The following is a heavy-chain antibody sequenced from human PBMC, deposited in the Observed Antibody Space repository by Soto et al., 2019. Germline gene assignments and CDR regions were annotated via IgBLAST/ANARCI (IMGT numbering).Heavy chain of an antibody. CDR3: ARDLRLLNYYFDY. CDR1: GFTFSSYG. Sequence: QVQLVESGGVVVQPGRSLRLSCAASGFTFSSYGMHWVRQAPGKGLEWVAVIWYDGSNKYYADSVKGRFTISRDNSKNTLYLQMNSLRAEDTAVYYCARDLRLLNYYFDYWGQGTLVTVSS. V-gene: IGHV3-33*01. CDR2: IWYDGSNK. J-gene: IGHJ4*02. D-gene: IGHD3-3*01.